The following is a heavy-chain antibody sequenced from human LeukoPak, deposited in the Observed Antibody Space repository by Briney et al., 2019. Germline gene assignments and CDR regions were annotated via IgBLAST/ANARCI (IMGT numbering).Heavy chain of an antibody. J-gene: IGHJ6*03. CDR1: GGSISNYV. V-gene: IGHV4-34*01. CDR2: INHSGST. Sequence: PSETLSLTCTVSGGSISNYVWSWIRQPPGKGLEWIGEINHSGSTNYNPSLKSRVTISVDTSKNQFSLKLSSVTAADTAVYYCAKSGFIGDEDIAAQVQYYYYMDVWGKGTTVTVSS. D-gene: IGHD6-6*01. CDR3: AKSGFIGDEDIAAQVQYYYYMDV.